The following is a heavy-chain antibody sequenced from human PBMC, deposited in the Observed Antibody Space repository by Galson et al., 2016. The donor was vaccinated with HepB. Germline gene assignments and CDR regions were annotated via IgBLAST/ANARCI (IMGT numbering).Heavy chain of an antibody. D-gene: IGHD3-3*01. Sequence: LSLTCTVSGDSISSSVSSSSYYWGWIRQPPGKGLEWIGNIYYTGSTYYNPSLESRVTISVDTSNNSFSLKLTSVTAADTAVYSCARLRPAIFGVVDVWGQGTTVTVS. CDR3: ARLRPAIFGVVDV. V-gene: IGHV4-39*02. CDR2: IYYTGST. J-gene: IGHJ6*02. CDR1: GDSISSSVSSSSYY.